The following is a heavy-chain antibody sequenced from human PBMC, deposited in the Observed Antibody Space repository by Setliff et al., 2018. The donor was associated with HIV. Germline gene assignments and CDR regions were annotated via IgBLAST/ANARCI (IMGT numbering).Heavy chain of an antibody. J-gene: IGHJ4*02. D-gene: IGHD5-12*01. CDR1: GGSISSGNYY. V-gene: IGHV4-61*09. CDR2: IYTSGKT. CDR3: ARVHYDANKFDD. Sequence: SETLSLTCAVYGGSISSGNYYWNWVRQSAEKGLEWIGHIYTSGKTDYNPSPKSRVPLSVKTSKNLLSLKLTSVTAADTAVYYCARVHYDANKFDDWGQGTLVTVSS.